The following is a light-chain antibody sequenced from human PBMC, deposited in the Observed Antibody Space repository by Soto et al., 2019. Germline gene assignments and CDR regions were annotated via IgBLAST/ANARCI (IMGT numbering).Light chain of an antibody. CDR1: SSNIGNHY. J-gene: IGLJ2*01. Sequence: QSVLPKPPSVSAAPGQKVTISCSGSSSNIGNHYVCWYQQLPGTAPKLLIYDNDKRPSGIPDRFSGSKSGTSATLGITGLQTGDEADYYCGTWDGSLSAVVFGGGTQLTVL. V-gene: IGLV1-51*01. CDR2: DND. CDR3: GTWDGSLSAVV.